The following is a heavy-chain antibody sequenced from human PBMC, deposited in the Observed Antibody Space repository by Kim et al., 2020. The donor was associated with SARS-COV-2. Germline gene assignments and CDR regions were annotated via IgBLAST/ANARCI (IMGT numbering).Heavy chain of an antibody. CDR1: GFTFSSYG. V-gene: IGHV3-33*01. D-gene: IGHD5-18*01. CDR3: ARDGWIQLWLSSRYYYYYMDV. Sequence: GGSLRLSCAASGFTFSSYGMHWVRQAPGKGLEWVAVIWYDGSNKYYADSVKGRFTISRDNSKNTLYLQMNSLRAEDTAVYYCARDGWIQLWLSSRYYYYYMDVWGKGTTVTVSS. J-gene: IGHJ6*03. CDR2: IWYDGSNK.